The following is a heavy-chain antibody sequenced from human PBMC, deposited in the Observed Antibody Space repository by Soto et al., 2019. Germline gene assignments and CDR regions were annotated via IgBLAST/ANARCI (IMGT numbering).Heavy chain of an antibody. CDR3: ARDYRGGDCSSTSCYYYYYMDV. J-gene: IGHJ6*03. CDR2: ISSSSSYI. Sequence: GGSLRLSCAASGVTFCSYGMDGVRKAPGKGLEWVSSISSSSSYIYYADSVKGRFTISRDNAKNSLYLQMNSLRAEDTAVYYCARDYRGGDCSSTSCYYYYYMDVWGKGTTVTVSS. V-gene: IGHV3-21*01. CDR1: GVTFCSYG. D-gene: IGHD2-2*01.